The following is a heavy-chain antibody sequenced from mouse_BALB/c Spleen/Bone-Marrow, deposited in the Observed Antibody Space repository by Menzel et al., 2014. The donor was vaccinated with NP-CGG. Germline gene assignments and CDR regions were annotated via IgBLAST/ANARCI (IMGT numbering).Heavy chain of an antibody. V-gene: IGHV1-15*01. J-gene: IGHJ2*01. CDR3: ATYDY. CDR2: IDPETGGT. Sequence: QVQLQQSGAELVRPGASVTLSCKASGHTFTDYEMHWVKQTPVHGLEWIGAIDPETGGTAYNQKFKGKATLTADKSSSTAYMQLSSLTSEDSAVYFCATYDYWGQGTTLTVSS. CDR1: GHTFTDYE.